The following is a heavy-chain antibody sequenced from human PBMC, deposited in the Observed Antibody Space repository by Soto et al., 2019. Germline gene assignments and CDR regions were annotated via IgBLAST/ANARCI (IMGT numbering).Heavy chain of an antibody. D-gene: IGHD1-26*01. J-gene: IGHJ5*02. Sequence: QVKLEQSGAEVKKPGASVKVSCKASGYTFFSYGITWVRQAPGQGLEWMGWVSGYNGHTNYAQKFQGRVTMTRDISTTTAYMELRNLRSDDTAVYYFARLVGPTSSDNWFDPWGQGTLVTVSS. CDR2: VSGYNGHT. CDR3: ARLVGPTSSDNWFDP. V-gene: IGHV1-18*01. CDR1: GYTFFSYG.